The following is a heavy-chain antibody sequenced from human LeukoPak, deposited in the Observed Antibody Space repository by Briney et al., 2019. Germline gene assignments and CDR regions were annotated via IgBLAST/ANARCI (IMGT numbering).Heavy chain of an antibody. CDR2: IYKNAIT. V-gene: IGHV3-53*01. CDR1: GFTFSSYS. CDR3: TRSLRVRGVPDYMDV. Sequence: GSLRLSCAASGFTFSSYSMNWVRQAPGKGLEWVSVIYKNAITFHADTVKGRFTISRDNSKDTLYLQMNNLRADDTAVYYCTRSLRVRGVPDYMDVWGKGTTVTVS. J-gene: IGHJ6*03. D-gene: IGHD3-10*01.